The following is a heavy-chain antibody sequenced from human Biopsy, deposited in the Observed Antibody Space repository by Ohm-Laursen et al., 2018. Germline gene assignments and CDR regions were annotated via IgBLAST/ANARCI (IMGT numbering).Heavy chain of an antibody. V-gene: IGHV4-59*08. CDR1: GDSISIYY. CDR3: GRREVVITHDAFDT. CDR2: VYYSGST. Sequence: SETLSLTCNVSGDSISIYYWSWIRQPPGKGLEWIGDVYYSGSTNRNPSLKSRVTILVDTSKNQPSLKLNSVTAADTAVYYCGRREVVITHDAFDTWGQGTMVTVSS. J-gene: IGHJ3*02. D-gene: IGHD3-22*01.